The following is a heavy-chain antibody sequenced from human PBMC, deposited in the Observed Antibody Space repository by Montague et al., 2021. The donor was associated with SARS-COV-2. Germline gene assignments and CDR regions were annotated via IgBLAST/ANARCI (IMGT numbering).Heavy chain of an antibody. D-gene: IGHD3-10*01. V-gene: IGHV4-39*01. CDR2: IYYSGSA. CDR3: ARLESTRGVIIRGAFHI. CDR1: GDSINNSRYY. Sequence: SETLSLTCPVSGDSINNSRYYWGWIRQLPGKGLEWIGTIYYSGSAYYNPSLKSRVTISVDTSKDQFSLKLNSVTATDTAVYYCARLESTRGVIIRGAFHIWGQGTKVSVSS. J-gene: IGHJ3*02.